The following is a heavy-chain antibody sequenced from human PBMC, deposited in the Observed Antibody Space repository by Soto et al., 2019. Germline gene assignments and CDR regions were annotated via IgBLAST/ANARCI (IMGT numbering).Heavy chain of an antibody. CDR3: AAIAAAQGYIDVIGLSGKDYSYYGMDV. CDR2: INAGNGNT. D-gene: IGHD6-13*01. J-gene: IGHJ6*02. V-gene: IGHV1-3*01. Sequence: ASVKVSCKASGYTFTSYAMHWVRQAHGQRLEWMGWINAGNGNTKYSQKFQGRVTITRDTSASTAYMELSSLRSEDTAVYYCAAIAAAQGYIDVIGLSGKDYSYYGMDVWGQGTTVTVSS. CDR1: GYTFTSYA.